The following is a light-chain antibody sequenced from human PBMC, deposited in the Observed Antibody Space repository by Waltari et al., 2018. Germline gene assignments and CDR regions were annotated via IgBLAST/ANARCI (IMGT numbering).Light chain of an antibody. CDR2: WAS. V-gene: IGKV4-1*01. CDR3: QQYYKTPS. CDR1: QDILYNSNNKNY. J-gene: IGKJ4*01. Sequence: DIVMTQSPGSLVVSLGERATINCKSGQDILYNSNNKNYLAWYQHKPGQSPKLLFYWASTRSSGVPERFSGSGSGTDFTLTITRVQAEDAAIYYCQQYYKTPSFGGGTKVEI.